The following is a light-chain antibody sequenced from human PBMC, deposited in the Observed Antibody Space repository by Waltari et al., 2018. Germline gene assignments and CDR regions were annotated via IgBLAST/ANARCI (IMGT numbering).Light chain of an antibody. CDR1: QSLTKKY. CDR3: QQYGSSIMYT. V-gene: IGKV3-20*01. J-gene: IGKJ2*01. Sequence: VLTQSPGTLSLSPGETATLSCRADQSLTKKYLAWYQQKPGQAPRLLMYGAYSRAAGIPDRVSGSGSGTDFTLTISRLEPEDSAVYYCQQYGSSIMYTFGQGTKLEIK. CDR2: GAY.